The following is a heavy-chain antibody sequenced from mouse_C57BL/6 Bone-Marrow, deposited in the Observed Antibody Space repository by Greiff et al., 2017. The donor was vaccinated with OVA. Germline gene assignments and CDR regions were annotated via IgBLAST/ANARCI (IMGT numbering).Heavy chain of an antibody. D-gene: IGHD2-2*01. Sequence: EVKLMESGGGLVQPGESLKLSCESNEYEFPSHDMSWVRKTPEKRLELVAAINSDGGSTYYPDTMERRFIISRDNTKKTLYLQMSSLRSEDTALCYCARPLMVTTDGLGYWGQGTTLTVSS. CDR2: INSDGGST. CDR1: EYEFPSHD. V-gene: IGHV5-2*01. J-gene: IGHJ2*01. CDR3: ARPLMVTTDGLGY.